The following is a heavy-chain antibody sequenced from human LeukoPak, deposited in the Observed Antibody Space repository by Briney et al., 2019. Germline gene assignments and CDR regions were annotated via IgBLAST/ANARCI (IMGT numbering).Heavy chain of an antibody. V-gene: IGHV3-23*01. CDR2: ISGSGDST. D-gene: IGHD1-26*01. Sequence: PGGSLRLSCAASGFTFTSYVMSWVRQAPGKGLEWVSVISGSGDSTYYADSVKGRFTISRDNAKNSLYLQMNSLRAEDTAVYYCARDQVGATFDYWGQGTLVTVSS. CDR3: ARDQVGATFDY. CDR1: GFTFTSYV. J-gene: IGHJ4*02.